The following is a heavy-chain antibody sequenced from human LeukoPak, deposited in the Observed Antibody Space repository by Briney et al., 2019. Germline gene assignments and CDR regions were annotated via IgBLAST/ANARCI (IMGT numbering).Heavy chain of an antibody. V-gene: IGHV3-20*04. D-gene: IGHD6-25*01. CDR2: INWNGGST. CDR1: GFTFDDYG. Sequence: PGGSLRLSCAASGFTFDDYGMSWVRQAPGKGLEWVSGINWNGGSTGYADSVKGRFTISRDNAKNSLYLQMNSLRAEDTAVYYCARDLQTNRQRRSSRGVAFDIWGQGTMVTVSS. J-gene: IGHJ3*02. CDR3: ARDLQTNRQRRSSRGVAFDI.